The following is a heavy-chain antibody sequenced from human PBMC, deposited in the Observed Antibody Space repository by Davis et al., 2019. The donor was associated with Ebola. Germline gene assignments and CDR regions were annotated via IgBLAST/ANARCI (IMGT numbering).Heavy chain of an antibody. CDR2: ISWNSGSI. V-gene: IGHV3-9*01. Sequence: PGGSLRLSCAASGFTFDDYAMHWVRQAPGKGLEWVSGISWNSGSIGYADSVKGRFTISRDNAKNSLYLQMNSLRAEDTALYYCASIMGIAAAGTDYWGQGTLVTVSS. CDR1: GFTFDDYA. CDR3: ASIMGIAAAGTDY. D-gene: IGHD6-13*01. J-gene: IGHJ4*02.